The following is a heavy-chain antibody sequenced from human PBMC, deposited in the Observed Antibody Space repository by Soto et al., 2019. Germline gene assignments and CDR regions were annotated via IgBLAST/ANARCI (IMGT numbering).Heavy chain of an antibody. Sequence: PSETLSLTCAVYGGSFSGDYWSWIRQPPGKGLEWIGEINHSGSTNYNPSLKSRVTISVDTSRNQFSLKLSSVTAADTAGYYCASLTRFYRPPFCFDYWGQGTLVTVSS. V-gene: IGHV4-34*01. D-gene: IGHD3-16*01. J-gene: IGHJ4*02. CDR3: ASLTRFYRPPFCFDY. CDR2: INHSGST. CDR1: GGSFSGDY.